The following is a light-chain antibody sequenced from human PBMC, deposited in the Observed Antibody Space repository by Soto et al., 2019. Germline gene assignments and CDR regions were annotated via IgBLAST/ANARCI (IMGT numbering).Light chain of an antibody. CDR1: SSDVGSYNL. V-gene: IGLV2-23*01. Sequence: QSALTQPASVSGSPGQSITISCTGTSSDVGSYNLVSWYQQYPGKAPKLLIYEGSKRPSGVSHRFSGSKSGNTASLTISGLQAEDEADYYCCTYAGSSTPYVFGTGTKVTVL. J-gene: IGLJ1*01. CDR3: CTYAGSSTPYV. CDR2: EGS.